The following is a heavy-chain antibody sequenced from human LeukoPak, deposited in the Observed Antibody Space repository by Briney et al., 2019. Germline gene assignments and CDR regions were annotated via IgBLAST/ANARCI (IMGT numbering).Heavy chain of an antibody. V-gene: IGHV4-34*01. CDR1: GGSFSGYY. J-gene: IGHJ4*02. CDR3: ARGSYCSSTSCYLFDY. CDR2: INHSGST. Sequence: SETLSLTCAVYGGSFSGYYWSWIRQPLGKGLEWIGEINHSGSTNYNPSLKSRVTISVDTSKNQFSLKLSSVTAADTAVYYCARGSYCSSTSCYLFDYWGQGTLVTVSS. D-gene: IGHD2-2*01.